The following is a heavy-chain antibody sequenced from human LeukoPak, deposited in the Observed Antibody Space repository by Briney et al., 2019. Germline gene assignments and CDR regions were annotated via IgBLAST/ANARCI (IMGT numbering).Heavy chain of an antibody. D-gene: IGHD5-24*01. Sequence: PGGTLRLSCAASGFTFSSYGMSWVRQAPGKGLEWVSGISVSGGSTYYADSVKGRFTISRDNSKNTLYLQMNSLRAEDTAVYYCARSDAARWLQLPFDYGGQGTLVTVSS. CDR3: ARSDAARWLQLPFDY. CDR2: ISVSGGST. V-gene: IGHV3-23*01. J-gene: IGHJ4*02. CDR1: GFTFSSYG.